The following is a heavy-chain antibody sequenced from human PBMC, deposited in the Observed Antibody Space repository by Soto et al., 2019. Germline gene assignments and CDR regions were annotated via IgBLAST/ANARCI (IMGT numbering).Heavy chain of an antibody. CDR2: ISGSGGST. CDR1: GFTFGNYA. CDR3: AKTGGAVAGVDAFDI. J-gene: IGHJ3*02. Sequence: EVHLLESGGGLVQPGGSLRLSCTASGFTFGNYAMSWVRQAPGKGLEWVSTISGSGGSTYYADSVKGRFTISRDNSKNTLYLQMNSLRAEDTAVYYCAKTGGAVAGVDAFDIWGQGTMVTVSS. D-gene: IGHD6-19*01. V-gene: IGHV3-23*01.